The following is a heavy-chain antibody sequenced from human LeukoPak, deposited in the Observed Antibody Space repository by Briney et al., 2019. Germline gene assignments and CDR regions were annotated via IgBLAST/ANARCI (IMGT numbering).Heavy chain of an antibody. V-gene: IGHV3-21*01. D-gene: IGHD3-10*01. CDR3: ARADYYDSGSFYPLNF. J-gene: IGHJ4*02. CDR2: ISSSGNII. CDR1: GFTFSSYW. Sequence: PGGSLRLSCAASGFTFSSYWMNWVRQAPGKGLEWVSSISSSGNIIYYADSVRGRFTISRDHAKNSLYLQINSLRGENTAVFYCARADYYDSGSFYPLNFWGQGTLVTVSS.